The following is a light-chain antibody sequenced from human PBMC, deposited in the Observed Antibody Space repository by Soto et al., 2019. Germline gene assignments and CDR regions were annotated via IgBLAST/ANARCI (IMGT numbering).Light chain of an antibody. CDR1: QSISKW. CDR2: DAS. CDR3: QQYDTYFRYT. J-gene: IGKJ2*01. Sequence: DIQMTRSPSTLSSSLGDCEVIXXRASQSISKWLAWYQQKPGKATEFXXYDASTLESGVPSRFSGSGSGTEFTLTIGSLQPDDFANYYCQQYDTYFRYTFGQGTKVDIK. V-gene: IGKV1-5*01.